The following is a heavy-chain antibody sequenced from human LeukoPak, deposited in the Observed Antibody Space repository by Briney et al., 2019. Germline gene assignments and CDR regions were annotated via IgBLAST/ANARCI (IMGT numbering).Heavy chain of an antibody. D-gene: IGHD3-3*01. CDR1: GFRFSRYA. Sequence: GGSLRLSCGASGFRFSRYAMSSVRQAPGKGLEWVSSISGSGGSTYYTDSVKGRFAISRDNSKSTLYLQMNGLGTDDTALYYCVKGGQNYDFWRFDYWGQGTLVTASS. J-gene: IGHJ4*02. CDR2: ISGSGGST. CDR3: VKGGQNYDFWRFDY. V-gene: IGHV3-23*01.